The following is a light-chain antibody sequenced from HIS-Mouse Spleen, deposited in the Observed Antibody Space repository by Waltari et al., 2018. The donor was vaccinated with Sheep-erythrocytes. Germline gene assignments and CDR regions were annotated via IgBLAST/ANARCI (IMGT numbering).Light chain of an antibody. Sequence: AIQLTQSPSSLSAPVGDRVTITCRASQGISSALAWHQQKPGKAPKLLIYDDSSLESGVPSRVSGSGSGTDFTLTISSLQPEDFATYYCQQFNNYPRTFGQGTKVEIK. CDR3: QQFNNYPRT. CDR2: DDS. CDR1: QGISSA. V-gene: IGKV1D-13*01. J-gene: IGKJ1*01.